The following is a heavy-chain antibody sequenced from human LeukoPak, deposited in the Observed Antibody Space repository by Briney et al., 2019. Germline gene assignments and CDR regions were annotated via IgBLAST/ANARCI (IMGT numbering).Heavy chain of an antibody. J-gene: IGHJ4*02. CDR2: ISSSSSYI. V-gene: IGHV3-21*01. CDR1: GFTFISYT. CDR3: ARPDMVRGVISKVDY. Sequence: PGGSLRLSCAASGFTFISYTMNWVRQAPGKGLEWVSSISSSSSYIYYADSVKGRFTISRDNAKNSLYLQMNSLRAEDTAVYYCARPDMVRGVISKVDYWGQGTLVTVSS. D-gene: IGHD3-10*01.